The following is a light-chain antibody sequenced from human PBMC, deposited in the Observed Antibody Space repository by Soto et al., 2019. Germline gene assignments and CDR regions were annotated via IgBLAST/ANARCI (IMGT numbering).Light chain of an antibody. V-gene: IGKV1-17*01. CDR2: VAS. CDR3: QQLHDYPIT. CDR1: QGIRND. Sequence: DIQMTHSPSSLSASLGARVTITCRASQGIRNDLSWYQQKPGEAPKRLVYVASSLDGGVPARFSGSGSGTEFTLTISSLQPEDFATYYCQQLHDYPITFGQGTRLEIK. J-gene: IGKJ5*01.